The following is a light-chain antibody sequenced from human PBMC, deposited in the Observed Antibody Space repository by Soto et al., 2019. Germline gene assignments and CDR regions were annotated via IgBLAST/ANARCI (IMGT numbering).Light chain of an antibody. Sequence: QSVLTQPPSASESPGQPVTISCTGTSSDVGGYNYVSWYQQHPGKAPKLMIYEVSKRPSGVPDRFSGSKSGNTASLTVSGLQAEDEADYYCSSYAGSNNFVFGSGTKVTVL. J-gene: IGLJ1*01. V-gene: IGLV2-8*01. CDR1: SSDVGGYNY. CDR3: SSYAGSNNFV. CDR2: EVS.